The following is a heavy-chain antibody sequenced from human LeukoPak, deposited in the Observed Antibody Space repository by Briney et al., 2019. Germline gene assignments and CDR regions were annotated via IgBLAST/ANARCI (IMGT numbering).Heavy chain of an antibody. Sequence: GGSLRLSCAASGFTFSSYAMSWVRQAPGKGLEWVSGISSSGDNTYYADSVKGRFTISRGNSKNTLYLQMHSLRAEDTAIYYCATGRYNWNSWGQGTLVTVSS. CDR1: GFTFSSYA. J-gene: IGHJ4*02. D-gene: IGHD1-20*01. V-gene: IGHV3-23*01. CDR3: ATGRYNWNS. CDR2: ISSSGDNT.